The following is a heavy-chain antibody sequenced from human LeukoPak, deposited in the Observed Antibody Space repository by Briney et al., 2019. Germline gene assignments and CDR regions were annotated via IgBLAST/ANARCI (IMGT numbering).Heavy chain of an antibody. V-gene: IGHV1-2*02. D-gene: IGHD2-2*01. Sequence: ASVKVSCKASGYTFTGYYMHWVRQAPGQGLEWMGWINPNSGGTNYAQKFQGRVTMTRDTSISTAYMELSRLRSDDTAVYYCVGCSSTSCSYFDYWGQGTLVTVSS. CDR3: VGCSSTSCSYFDY. J-gene: IGHJ4*02. CDR1: GYTFTGYY. CDR2: INPNSGGT.